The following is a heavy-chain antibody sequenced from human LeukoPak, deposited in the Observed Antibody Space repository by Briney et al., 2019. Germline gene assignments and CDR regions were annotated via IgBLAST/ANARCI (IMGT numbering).Heavy chain of an antibody. D-gene: IGHD1-26*01. CDR2: IRYDGSNK. CDR1: GFTFSSYG. J-gene: IGHJ4*02. CDR3: VRGLSGSFWD. V-gene: IGHV3-30*02. Sequence: PGGSLRLSCAASGFTFSSYGMHWVRQAPGKGLEWVAFIRYDGSNKYYADSVKGRFTISRDNAKSSLYLQMNSLGVEDTAVYYCVRGLSGSFWDWGQGTRVTVSS.